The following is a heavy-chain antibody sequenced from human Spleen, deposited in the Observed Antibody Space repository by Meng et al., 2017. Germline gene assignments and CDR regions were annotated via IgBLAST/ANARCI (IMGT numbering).Heavy chain of an antibody. J-gene: IGHJ5*02. V-gene: IGHV3-21*01. CDR2: ISSSSSYI. CDR1: GFPFSSYS. Sequence: GGSLRLSCAASGFPFSSYSMNWVRQAPGKGLEWVSSISSSSSYIYYADSVKGRFTISRDNAKNSLCLQMNSLRAEDTDVYYCARVGTVAGTSWGQGTLVTVSS. CDR3: ARVGTVAGTS. D-gene: IGHD6-19*01.